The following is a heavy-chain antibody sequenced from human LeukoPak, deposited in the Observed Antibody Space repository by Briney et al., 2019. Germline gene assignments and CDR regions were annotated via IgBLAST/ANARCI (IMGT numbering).Heavy chain of an antibody. V-gene: IGHV3-21*01. CDR2: ISSSSSYI. Sequence: GGSLRLLCAAYGFTFSSYSMNWVRQAPGKGLEWDSSISSSSSYIYYADSVKGRFTISRDNAKNSLYLQMNSLRAADTGVYDCARARVVGATAFDNSGQGTLVTVSS. J-gene: IGHJ4*02. CDR1: GFTFSSYS. D-gene: IGHD1-26*01. CDR3: ARARVVGATAFDN.